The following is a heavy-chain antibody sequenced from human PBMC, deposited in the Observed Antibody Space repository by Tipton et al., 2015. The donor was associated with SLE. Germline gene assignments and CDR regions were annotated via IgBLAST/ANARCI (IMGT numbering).Heavy chain of an antibody. CDR2: IDNQGSMN. D-gene: IGHD3-3*01. V-gene: IGHV3-30*14. Sequence: SLRLSCAASGFTFSTYAMHWVRQVPGKGLEWVAEIDNQGSMNAYADSVRGRFTISRDISKNTLYLQMSSLRPDDTAVYFCARDTYELWSGDNWYFDLWGRGTLVTVSS. J-gene: IGHJ2*01. CDR3: ARDTYELWSGDNWYFDL. CDR1: GFTFSTYA.